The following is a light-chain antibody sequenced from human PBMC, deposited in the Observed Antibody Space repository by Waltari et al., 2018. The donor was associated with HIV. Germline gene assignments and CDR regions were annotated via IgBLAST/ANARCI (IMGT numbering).Light chain of an antibody. Sequence: IVLTQSPGTLSLSPGERATLSCRASPSVSNRYLAWYQQKPGQAPRLLIHGASRRATGVPDRCSGSGFGTDFTLTSSRLEPEDSAVYYCQQYGNSPQTFGQGTKVEMK. J-gene: IGKJ1*01. CDR1: PSVSNRY. CDR2: GAS. V-gene: IGKV3-20*01. CDR3: QQYGNSPQT.